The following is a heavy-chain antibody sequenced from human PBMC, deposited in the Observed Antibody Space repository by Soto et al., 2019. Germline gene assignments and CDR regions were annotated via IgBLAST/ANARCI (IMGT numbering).Heavy chain of an antibody. CDR3: ARGPYSYRDY. Sequence: GSVKVYFKACGYPFTSYYMHLVRQAPGQGLEWMGIINPSSGSTIYSQKFQGRVTMTWDTSTTTVYMELSSLRSEDTAVYFCARGPYSYRDYWGQGTMVTVSS. CDR1: GYPFTSYY. J-gene: IGHJ4*02. CDR2: INPSSGST. D-gene: IGHD5-18*01. V-gene: IGHV1-46*01.